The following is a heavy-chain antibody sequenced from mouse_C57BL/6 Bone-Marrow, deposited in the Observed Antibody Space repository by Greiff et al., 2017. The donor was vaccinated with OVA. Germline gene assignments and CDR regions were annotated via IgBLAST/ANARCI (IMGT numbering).Heavy chain of an antibody. V-gene: IGHV1-31*01. J-gene: IGHJ4*01. Sequence: VHVKQSGPELVKPGASVKISCKASGYSFTGYYMHWVKQSHGNILDWIGYIYPYNGVSSYNQKFKGKATLTVDKSSSTAYMELRSLTSEDSAVYYCARGITTVVAPNYAMDDWGQGTSVTVSS. CDR1: GYSFTGYY. D-gene: IGHD1-1*01. CDR3: ARGITTVVAPNYAMDD. CDR2: IYPYNGVS.